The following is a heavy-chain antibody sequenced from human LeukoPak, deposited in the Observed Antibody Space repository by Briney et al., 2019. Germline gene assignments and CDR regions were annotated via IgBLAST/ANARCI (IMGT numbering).Heavy chain of an antibody. J-gene: IGHJ6*03. CDR1: GGSFSGYY. CDR2: IYYSGST. D-gene: IGHD6-13*01. CDR3: ARESRRIAAAGPSYYMDV. Sequence: SETLSLTCAVFGGSFSGYYWGWIRQPPGKGLEWMGSIYYSGSTYYNPSLKSRVTISVDTSKNQFSLMLNSVTAADTAVYYCARESRRIAAAGPSYYMDVWGRGTTVTVSS. V-gene: IGHV4-39*07.